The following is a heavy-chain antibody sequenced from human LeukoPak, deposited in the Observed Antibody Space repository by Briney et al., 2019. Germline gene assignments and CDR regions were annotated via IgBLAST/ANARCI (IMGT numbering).Heavy chain of an antibody. V-gene: IGHV3-13*01. CDR1: GFTLSSHD. J-gene: IGHJ2*01. Sequence: GGSLRLSCAASGFTLSSHDVPWVRQVPGKGLEWISAINVAGNTYYSDSVKGRFSVSRDNTKNSVHLLMTSLRTGDTALYHCAREPDVYGSWYFDLWGRGAPVTVPS. CDR3: AREPDVYGSWYFDL. CDR2: INVAGNT. D-gene: IGHD6-19*01.